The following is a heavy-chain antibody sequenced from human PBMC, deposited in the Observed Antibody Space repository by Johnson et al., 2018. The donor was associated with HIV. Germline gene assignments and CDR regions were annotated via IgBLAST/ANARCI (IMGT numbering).Heavy chain of an antibody. CDR3: ARRGITIVADAFDI. D-gene: IGHD3-10*01. CDR1: GFTFSSYA. CDR2: ISYDGSDK. J-gene: IGHJ3*02. Sequence: QVQLVESGGGLVQPGGSLRLSCAASGFTFSSYAMHWVRQAPAKGLEWVAVISYDGSDKYYAASVKGRFTISRDNAKKLLYLQMYRLRAEDTAFYYCARRGITIVADAFDIWGQGTMVTVSS. V-gene: IGHV3-30*04.